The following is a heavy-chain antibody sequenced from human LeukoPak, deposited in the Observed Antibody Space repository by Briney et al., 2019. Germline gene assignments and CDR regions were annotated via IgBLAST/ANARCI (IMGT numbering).Heavy chain of an antibody. CDR1: GYTFTSYG. V-gene: IGHV1-18*01. D-gene: IGHD3-16*02. J-gene: IGHJ6*03. Sequence: GASVKVSCKASGYTFTSYGISWVRQAPGQGLEWMGWISAYNGNTNYAQKFQGRVTITADKSTSTAYMELSSLRSEDTAVYYCARGPYDYVWGSYRSQTADYYYYYMDVWGKGTTVTVSS. CDR3: ARGPYDYVWGSYRSQTADYYYYYMDV. CDR2: ISAYNGNT.